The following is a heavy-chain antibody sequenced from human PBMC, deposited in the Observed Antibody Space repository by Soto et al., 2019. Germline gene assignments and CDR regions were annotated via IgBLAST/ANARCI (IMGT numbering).Heavy chain of an antibody. Sequence: PSETLSLTCTVPGGSISTYYWNWIRQPPGRGLEWIGYIYYSGSTNYNPSLKSRVTISVDTSKNQFSPKLSSVTAADTAVYYCARGWRYYDSSGYFSYFDYWGQGTLVTVSS. CDR2: IYYSGST. J-gene: IGHJ4*02. CDR1: GGSISTYY. CDR3: ARGWRYYDSSGYFSYFDY. V-gene: IGHV4-59*01. D-gene: IGHD3-22*01.